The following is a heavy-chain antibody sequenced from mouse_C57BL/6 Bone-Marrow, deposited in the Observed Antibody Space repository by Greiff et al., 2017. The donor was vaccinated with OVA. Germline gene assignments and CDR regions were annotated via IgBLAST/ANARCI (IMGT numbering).Heavy chain of an antibody. Sequence: VQLQQSGAELVRPGASVKLSCTASGFNIKDDYMHWVKQRPEQGLEWIGWIDPENGDTESASKFQGQATITADPSSNTAYLQLSSLTSEDTAVYYCTTYYGSSYDWYFDVWGTGTTVTVSS. CDR3: TTYYGSSYDWYFDV. CDR2: IDPENGDT. CDR1: GFNIKDDY. V-gene: IGHV14-4*01. D-gene: IGHD1-1*01. J-gene: IGHJ1*03.